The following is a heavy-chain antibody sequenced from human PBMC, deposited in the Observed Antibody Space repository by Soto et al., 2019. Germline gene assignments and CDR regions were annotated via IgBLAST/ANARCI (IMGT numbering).Heavy chain of an antibody. J-gene: IGHJ4*02. D-gene: IGHD3-22*01. CDR3: AKDPDDYYDISGLDY. Sequence: QVQLVESGGGVVQPGRSLRLSCAASGFTFSSYGMHWVRQAPGKGLEWVAVISYDGSNKYYADSVKGRFTISRDNSKNTLYLQMNSLRAEDTAVYYCAKDPDDYYDISGLDYWGQGTLVTVSS. CDR1: GFTFSSYG. V-gene: IGHV3-30*18. CDR2: ISYDGSNK.